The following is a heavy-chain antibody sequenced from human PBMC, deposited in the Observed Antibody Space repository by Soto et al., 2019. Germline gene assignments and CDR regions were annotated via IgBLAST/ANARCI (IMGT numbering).Heavy chain of an antibody. V-gene: IGHV3-23*01. J-gene: IGHJ5*02. CDR2: ISGSGGST. D-gene: IGHD2-8*02. CDR3: AKGSNIGGVSWFDP. CDR1: GFTFSTYS. Sequence: PGGSLRLSCAASGFTFSTYSMSWVRQAPGKGLEWVSAISGSGGSTYYADSVKGRFTISRDNSKNTLYLQMNSLRAEDTAVYYCAKGSNIGGVSWFDPWGQGTLVTVSS.